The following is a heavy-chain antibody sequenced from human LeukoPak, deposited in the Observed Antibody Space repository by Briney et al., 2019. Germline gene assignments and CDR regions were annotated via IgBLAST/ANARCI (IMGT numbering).Heavy chain of an antibody. V-gene: IGHV1-2*02. CDR2: INPNSGGT. CDR1: GYTFTGYY. CDR3: ARGRDGYNPPYYYYYYMDV. D-gene: IGHD5-24*01. Sequence: GASVKVSCKASGYTFTGYYMHWVRQAPGQGLEWMGWINPNSGGTNYAQKFQGRVTMTRDTSISTAYMELSRLRSDDTAVYYCARGRDGYNPPYYYYYYMDVWGKGTTVTVSS. J-gene: IGHJ6*03.